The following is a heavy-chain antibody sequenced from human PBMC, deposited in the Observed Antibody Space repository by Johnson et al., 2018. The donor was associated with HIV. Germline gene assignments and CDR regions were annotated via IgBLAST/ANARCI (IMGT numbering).Heavy chain of an antibody. D-gene: IGHD5-12*01. Sequence: VESGGGVVQPGRSLRLFCAASGFTVSSNYMSWVRQTPGKGLEWVSVIYTGGSTYYADSVRGRFTISRDNSNNTLYLQMNSLRVEDTAVYYCARDRVATIRGVNAFDIWGQGTVVTVSS. CDR1: GFTVSSNY. V-gene: IGHV3-66*01. CDR2: IYTGGST. CDR3: ARDRVATIRGVNAFDI. J-gene: IGHJ3*02.